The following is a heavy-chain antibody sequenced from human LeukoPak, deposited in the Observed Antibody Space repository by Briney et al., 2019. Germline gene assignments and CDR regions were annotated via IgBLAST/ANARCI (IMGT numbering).Heavy chain of an antibody. J-gene: IGHJ4*02. V-gene: IGHV4-34*01. CDR3: AKSRGVIDY. D-gene: IGHD3-10*01. CDR1: GGSFSGYY. Sequence: SETLSLTCAVYGGSFSGYYWSWIRQPPGKGLEWIGEINHSGSTNYNPSLKSRVTISVDTSKNQFSLKLSSVTAADTAVYYCAKSRGVIDYWGQGTLVTVSS. CDR2: INHSGST.